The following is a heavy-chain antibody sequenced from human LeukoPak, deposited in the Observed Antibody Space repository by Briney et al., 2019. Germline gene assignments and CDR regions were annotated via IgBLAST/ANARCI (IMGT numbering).Heavy chain of an antibody. J-gene: IGHJ5*02. D-gene: IGHD4-17*01. CDR3: AKDRRDYGDYGGFDP. CDR1: GFTFSSYA. V-gene: IGHV3-23*01. Sequence: GGSLRLSCAASGFTFSSYAMSWVRQAPGKGLEWVSAISGSGGSTYYADSVKGRFTISRDNSKNTLYLQMNSLRAEDTAVYYCAKDRRDYGDYGGFDPWGQGTLVTVSS. CDR2: ISGSGGST.